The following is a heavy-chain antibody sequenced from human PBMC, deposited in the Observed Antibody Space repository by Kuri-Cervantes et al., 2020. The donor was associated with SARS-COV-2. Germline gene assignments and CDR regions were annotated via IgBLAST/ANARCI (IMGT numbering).Heavy chain of an antibody. D-gene: IGHD3-22*01. CDR1: GYTFTSYD. CDR3: ARAGGISSGYYYRLDY. Sequence: ASVKVSCKASGYTFTSYDINWVRQATGQGLEWMGWMSPNSGNTGYAQKFQGRVTMTRNTSISTAYMELSRLRSDDTAVYYCARAGGISSGYYYRLDYWGQGTLATVSS. CDR2: MSPNSGNT. J-gene: IGHJ4*02. V-gene: IGHV1-8*01.